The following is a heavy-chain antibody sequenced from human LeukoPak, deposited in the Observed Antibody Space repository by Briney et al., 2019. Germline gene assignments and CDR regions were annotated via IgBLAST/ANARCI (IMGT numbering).Heavy chain of an antibody. CDR2: IYHSGTS. Sequence: SETLSLTCAVSGYSITSGYYWGWIRQPPEQGLEWIGSIYHSGTSYYNPSLKSRVTISVDTSKNHFSLKLTSVTAADTAIYYCARHEPTGGNWFDSWGQGTLVTVSS. CDR3: ARHEPTGGNWFDS. J-gene: IGHJ5*01. D-gene: IGHD4-17*01. V-gene: IGHV4-38-2*01. CDR1: GYSITSGYY.